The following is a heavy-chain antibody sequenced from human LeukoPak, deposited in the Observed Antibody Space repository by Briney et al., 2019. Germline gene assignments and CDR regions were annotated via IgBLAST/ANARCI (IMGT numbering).Heavy chain of an antibody. J-gene: IGHJ4*02. V-gene: IGHV3-48*03. CDR1: GFTFISYD. Sequence: GGSLILSCAASGFTFISYDMNWVRQAPGKGLEWVSYISGSAGTIYYADSVKGRFTISRDNAKNSLSLQMNSLRAEDTAVYYCSRGRLFGDYWGQGALVTVSS. D-gene: IGHD2-21*02. CDR2: ISGSAGTI. CDR3: SRGRLFGDY.